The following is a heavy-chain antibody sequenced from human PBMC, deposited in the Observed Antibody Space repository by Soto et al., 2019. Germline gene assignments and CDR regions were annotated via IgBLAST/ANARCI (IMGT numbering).Heavy chain of an antibody. CDR2: IIPFFNTA. V-gene: IGHV1-69*01. CDR3: ARVRPTDYVGSYNKGMDI. J-gene: IGHJ6*02. CDR1: GGTLSNYA. Sequence: QVQLVQSGAEVKKSGSSVKVSCKAAGGTLSNYAITWVRQAPGEGLEWMGGIIPFFNTANYAQKFQGRVTITADESTSTAYMEVSSLRSEDTAIYYCARVRPTDYVGSYNKGMDIWGQGTTVTVSS. D-gene: IGHD4-17*01.